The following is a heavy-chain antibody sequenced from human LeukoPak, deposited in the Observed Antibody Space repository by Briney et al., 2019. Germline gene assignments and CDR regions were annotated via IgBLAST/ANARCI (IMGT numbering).Heavy chain of an antibody. CDR1: GGSISSYY. CDR3: AREYEQNYGDYGVHLSRWFDP. D-gene: IGHD4-17*01. Sequence: SETLPLTCTVSGGSISSYYLSWIRQPPGKGLEWIGYIYYSGSTNYNPSLKSPVTISEDTSKNPFSLKLSSVTAADTAVYYGAREYEQNYGDYGVHLSRWFDPWGQGTLVNVSS. CDR2: IYYSGST. J-gene: IGHJ5*02. V-gene: IGHV4-59*01.